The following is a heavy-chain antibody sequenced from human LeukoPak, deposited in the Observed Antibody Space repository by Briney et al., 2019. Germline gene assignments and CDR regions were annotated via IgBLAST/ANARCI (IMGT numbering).Heavy chain of an antibody. V-gene: IGHV3-33*01. CDR2: IWYDGSNK. CDR3: ARGMAPTYYYYGLDV. CDR1: GFTFSSYA. Sequence: GRSLRLSCAASGFTFSSYAMHWVRQAPGKGLEWVAVIWYDGSNKYYADSVNGRFTISRDNSKNTLYLQMNSLRADDTAVYYCARGMAPTYYYYGLDVWAKGPRSQSP. J-gene: IGHJ6*02. D-gene: IGHD5-24*01.